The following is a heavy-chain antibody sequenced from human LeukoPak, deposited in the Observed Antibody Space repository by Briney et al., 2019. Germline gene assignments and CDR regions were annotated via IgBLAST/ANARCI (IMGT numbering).Heavy chain of an antibody. V-gene: IGHV4-39*07. CDR3: ARDLYSSGWSTSLGVDY. CDR2: IYYSGST. J-gene: IGHJ4*02. CDR1: GGSISSYY. D-gene: IGHD6-19*01. Sequence: SETLSLTCTVSGGSISSYYWGWIRQPPGKGLEWIGIIYYSGSTYYNPSLKSRVTMSVDTSKNQFSLKLSSVTAADTALYYCARDLYSSGWSTSLGVDYWGQGTLVTVSS.